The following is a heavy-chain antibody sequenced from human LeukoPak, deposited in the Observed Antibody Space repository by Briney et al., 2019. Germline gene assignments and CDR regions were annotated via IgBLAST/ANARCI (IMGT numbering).Heavy chain of an antibody. D-gene: IGHD6-13*01. Sequence: SVKVSCKASGGTFSSYAISWVRQAPGQGLEWMGGIIPIFGTANYAQKFQGRVTITADESTSTAYMELSSLRSEDTAVYYCARVAAAAGTWPNWFDPWGQGTLVTVSS. V-gene: IGHV1-69*13. CDR2: IIPIFGTA. CDR1: GGTFSSYA. CDR3: ARVAAAAGTWPNWFDP. J-gene: IGHJ5*02.